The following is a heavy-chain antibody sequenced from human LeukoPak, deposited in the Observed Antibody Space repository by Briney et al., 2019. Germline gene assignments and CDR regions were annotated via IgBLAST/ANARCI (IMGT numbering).Heavy chain of an antibody. D-gene: IGHD6-13*01. CDR3: ARGTDSWYFDY. V-gene: IGHV3-30*04. CDR2: ISYDGSNK. Sequence: GRSLRLSCAASGFTFSSYAMHWVRQAPGKGLEWVAIISYDGSNKYYADSVKGRFTISRDNSKNTLYLQMNSLRAEDTAVYYCARGTDSWYFDYWGQGTLVTVSS. CDR1: GFTFSSYA. J-gene: IGHJ4*02.